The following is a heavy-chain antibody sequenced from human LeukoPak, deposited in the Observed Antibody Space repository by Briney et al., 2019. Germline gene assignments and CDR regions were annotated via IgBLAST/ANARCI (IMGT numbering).Heavy chain of an antibody. J-gene: IGHJ5*02. Sequence: ASVKISCKASGDTFTDYYMHWVQQAPGKGLEWMGRVDPEDGETIYAEKFQGRVTITADTSTDTAYMELSSLRTEDTAVYYCATAEYYYDSSGYSGWFDPWGQGTLVTVSS. CDR2: VDPEDGET. V-gene: IGHV1-69-2*01. D-gene: IGHD3-22*01. CDR1: GDTFTDYY. CDR3: ATAEYYYDSSGYSGWFDP.